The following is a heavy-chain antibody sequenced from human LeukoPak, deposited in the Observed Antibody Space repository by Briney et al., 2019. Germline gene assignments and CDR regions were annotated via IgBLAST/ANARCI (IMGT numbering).Heavy chain of an antibody. CDR3: ARWPTSGVNYYYGMDV. CDR2: LIPIFGIT. Sequence: ASVKLSCKASVRTYSSYAISGVRHAPGQGLEWMVRLIPIFGITNYAQKFHGRVTITADNSTSTAYMELSSLRSEDTAVYYCARWPTSGVNYYYGMDVWGQGTTVTVSS. V-gene: IGHV1-69*04. CDR1: VRTYSSYA. D-gene: IGHD2-8*01. J-gene: IGHJ6*02.